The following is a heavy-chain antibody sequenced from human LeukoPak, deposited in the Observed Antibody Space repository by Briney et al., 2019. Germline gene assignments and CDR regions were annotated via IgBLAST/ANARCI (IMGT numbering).Heavy chain of an antibody. D-gene: IGHD3-3*01. CDR3: TRPGAIIGVVRPFDI. CDR1: GFSFSSYW. J-gene: IGHJ3*02. Sequence: GGSLRLYCAASGFSFSSYWMTWVRQAPGKGPEWVANIKADGSDKYYVDSVKGRFTISRDNAKNSLYLQMNSLRVEDTALYYCTRPGAIIGVVRPFDIWGQGTMVTVSS. V-gene: IGHV3-7*03. CDR2: IKADGSDK.